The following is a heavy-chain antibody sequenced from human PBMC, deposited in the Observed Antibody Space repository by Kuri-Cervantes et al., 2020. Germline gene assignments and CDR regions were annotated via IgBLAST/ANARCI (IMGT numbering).Heavy chain of an antibody. CDR2: ISGSGGST. Sequence: GGSLRLSCAASGFTFSSYSMSWVRQAPGKGLEWVSAISGSGGSTYYADSVKGRFTISRDNSKNTLYLQTNSLRAEDTAVYYCAKDPSSPYGDYDYFDYWGQGTLVTVSS. CDR3: AKDPSSPYGDYDYFDY. V-gene: IGHV3-23*01. J-gene: IGHJ4*02. D-gene: IGHD4-17*01. CDR1: GFTFSSYS.